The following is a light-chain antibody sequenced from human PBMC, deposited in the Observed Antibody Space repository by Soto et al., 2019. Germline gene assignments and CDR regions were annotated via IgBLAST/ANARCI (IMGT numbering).Light chain of an antibody. Sequence: EIVMTQSPATLSVSPGERATLSCRASKSVSSNLAWYQQKPGQAPRLLIYGASTRATGIPARFSGSGSGKEFTLTISNLQSEDFAVYYCQQYNNWPRWTFGQGTKVEIK. CDR1: KSVSSN. CDR3: QQYNNWPRWT. CDR2: GAS. V-gene: IGKV3-15*01. J-gene: IGKJ1*01.